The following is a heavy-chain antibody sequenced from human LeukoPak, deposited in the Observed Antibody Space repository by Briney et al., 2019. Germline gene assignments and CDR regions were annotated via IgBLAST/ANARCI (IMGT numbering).Heavy chain of an antibody. Sequence: GGSLRLSCAASGFTFSSYAMSWVRQAPGKGLEWVSAISGSGGSTNYADSVKGRFTISRHNSKNTLYLQMNSLRAEDTAVYYCAKVGIAVAFYFDYWGQGTLVTVSS. CDR2: ISGSGGST. J-gene: IGHJ4*02. CDR1: GFTFSSYA. V-gene: IGHV3-23*01. CDR3: AKVGIAVAFYFDY. D-gene: IGHD6-19*01.